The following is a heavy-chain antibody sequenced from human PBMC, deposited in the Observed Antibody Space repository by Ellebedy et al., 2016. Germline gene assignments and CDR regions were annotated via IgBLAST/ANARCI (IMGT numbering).Heavy chain of an antibody. Sequence: GESLKISXAASGFPFSTYAMDWVRQAPGKGLEWVSAISGSGGITHYADSVKGRFTISRDTAKSTQYLQMNSLRAEDTAVYYCAKSRHSAAYCGGACYYDDAFDMWGQGTMVTVSS. CDR1: GFPFSTYA. CDR2: ISGSGGIT. CDR3: AKSRHSAAYCGGACYYDDAFDM. D-gene: IGHD2-21*02. J-gene: IGHJ3*02. V-gene: IGHV3-23*01.